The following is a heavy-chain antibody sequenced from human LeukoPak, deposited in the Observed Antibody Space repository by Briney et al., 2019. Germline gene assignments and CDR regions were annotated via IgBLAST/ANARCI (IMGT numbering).Heavy chain of an antibody. CDR1: GFTFSSYW. J-gene: IGHJ4*02. CDR2: IKQDGSEK. Sequence: GGSLRLSCAASGFTFSSYWMSWVRQAPGKGLEWVANIKQDGSEKYYVDSVKGRFTISRDNAKNSLYLQMNSLRAEDTAVYYCARVYYDILTYYFDYWGQGTLVTVSS. CDR3: ARVYYDILTYYFDY. V-gene: IGHV3-7*01. D-gene: IGHD3-9*01.